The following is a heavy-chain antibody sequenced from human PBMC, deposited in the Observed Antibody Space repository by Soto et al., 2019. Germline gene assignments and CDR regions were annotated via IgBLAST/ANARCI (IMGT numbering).Heavy chain of an antibody. CDR3: ARSDSYGNHYYYYGMDV. Sequence: KTSETLSLTCTVSGGSISSYYWSWIRQPPGKGLEWIGYIYYSGSTNYNPSLKSRVTISVDTSKNQFSLKLSSVTAADTAVYYCARSDSYGNHYYYYGMDVWGQGTTVTVSS. D-gene: IGHD5-18*01. V-gene: IGHV4-59*01. CDR2: IYYSGST. J-gene: IGHJ6*02. CDR1: GGSISSYY.